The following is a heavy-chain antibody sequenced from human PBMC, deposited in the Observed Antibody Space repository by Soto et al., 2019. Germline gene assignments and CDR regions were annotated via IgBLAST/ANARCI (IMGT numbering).Heavy chain of an antibody. CDR2: FYHSGST. D-gene: IGHD3-10*01. CDR1: GGSISSSNW. V-gene: IGHV4-4*02. Sequence: SETLSLTCAVSGGSISSSNWWSWVRQPPGKGLEWIGEFYHSGSTNYNPSLKSRVTISVDKSKNQFSLKLTSVAAADMAVYYCARGYSYGSGSYYNVGWFDPWGQGTLVT. J-gene: IGHJ5*02. CDR3: ARGYSYGSGSYYNVGWFDP.